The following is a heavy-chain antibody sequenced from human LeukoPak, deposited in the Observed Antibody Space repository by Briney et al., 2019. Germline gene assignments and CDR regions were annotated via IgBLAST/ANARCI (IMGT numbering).Heavy chain of an antibody. Sequence: ASVKVSCMASGGTFSSYTISWVRPAPGQGLEWMGRIIPILGIANYAQKFQGRVTITADKSTSTAYMELSSLRSEDTAVYYCARDRDTAMATYYFDYWGQGTLVTVSS. V-gene: IGHV1-69*04. CDR1: GGTFSSYT. CDR3: ARDRDTAMATYYFDY. CDR2: IIPILGIA. J-gene: IGHJ4*02. D-gene: IGHD5-18*01.